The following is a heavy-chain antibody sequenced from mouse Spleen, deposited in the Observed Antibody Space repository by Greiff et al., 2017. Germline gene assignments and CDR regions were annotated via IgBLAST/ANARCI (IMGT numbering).Heavy chain of an antibody. D-gene: IGHD1-1*01. Sequence: VQLQQSGAELARPGASVKLSCKASGYTFTSYGISWVKQRTGQGLEWIGEIYPRSGNTYYNEKFKGKATLTADKSSSTAYMELRSLTSEDSAVYFCARHYDGSYYYAMDYWGQGTSVTVSS. CDR3: ARHYDGSYYYAMDY. CDR1: GYTFTSYG. J-gene: IGHJ4*01. V-gene: IGHV1-81*01. CDR2: IYPRSGNT.